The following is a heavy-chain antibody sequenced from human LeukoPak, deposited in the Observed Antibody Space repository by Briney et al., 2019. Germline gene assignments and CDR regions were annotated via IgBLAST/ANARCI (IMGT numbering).Heavy chain of an antibody. Sequence: GGSLRLSCAASGFTFSSYAMSWVRQAPGKGLEWVSTISGSGGSTYHADSVKGRFTISRDNSKNTLYLQMNSLRAEDTAVYYCAKGPYYYDRSAYHYGAFDIWGQGTMVTVSS. CDR1: GFTFSSYA. J-gene: IGHJ3*02. CDR3: AKGPYYYDRSAYHYGAFDI. D-gene: IGHD3-22*01. V-gene: IGHV3-23*01. CDR2: ISGSGGST.